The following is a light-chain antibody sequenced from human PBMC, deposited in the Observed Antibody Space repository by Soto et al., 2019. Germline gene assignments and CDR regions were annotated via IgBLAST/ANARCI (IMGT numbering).Light chain of an antibody. CDR1: QSVRSN. CDR3: QHYNNWPFT. Sequence: EIIMTQSPATLSVSPGERATLSCRASQSVRSNLAWYQQKPGQAPRLLIYGASTTATGIPARFSGSGSGTEFTLTISSLQSEDFAVYYCQHYNNWPFTFGPGTKVDIK. J-gene: IGKJ3*01. CDR2: GAS. V-gene: IGKV3D-15*01.